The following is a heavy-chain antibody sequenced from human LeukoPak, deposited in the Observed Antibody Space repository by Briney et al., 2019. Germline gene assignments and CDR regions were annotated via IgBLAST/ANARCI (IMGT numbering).Heavy chain of an antibody. Sequence: GASVKVSCKASGYTFTDYYMHWVQQAPGKGLEWMGRVDPEDGETIYAEKFQGRVTITADTSTDTAYMELSSLRSEDTAVFYCATSPKYSGSYKLWAFDIWGQGTMVTVSS. CDR3: ATSPKYSGSYKLWAFDI. V-gene: IGHV1-69-2*01. J-gene: IGHJ3*02. CDR2: VDPEDGET. D-gene: IGHD1-26*01. CDR1: GYTFTDYY.